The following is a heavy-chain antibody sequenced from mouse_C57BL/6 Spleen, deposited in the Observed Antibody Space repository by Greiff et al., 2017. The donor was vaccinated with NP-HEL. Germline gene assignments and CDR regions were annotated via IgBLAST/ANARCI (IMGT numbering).Heavy chain of an antibody. D-gene: IGHD1-1*01. V-gene: IGHV1-26*01. CDR3: ARPSYYCGSSPFAY. Sequence: EVQLQQSGPELVKPGASVKISCKASGYTFTDYYMNWVKQSHGKSLEWIGDINPNNGGTSYNQKFKGKATLTVDKSSSTAYMELRSLTSEDSAVYYCARPSYYCGSSPFAYWGQGTLVTVSS. CDR1: GYTFTDYY. CDR2: INPNNGGT. J-gene: IGHJ3*01.